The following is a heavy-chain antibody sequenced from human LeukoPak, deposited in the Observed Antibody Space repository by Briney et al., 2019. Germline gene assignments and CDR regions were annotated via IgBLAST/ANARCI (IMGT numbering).Heavy chain of an antibody. V-gene: IGHV5-51*01. J-gene: IGHJ4*02. CDR2: IYPGDSDT. D-gene: IGHD1-1*01. CDR1: GYSFTDYW. CDR3: AKFQRGATTAFDY. Sequence: GESLKISCKGAGYSFTDYWIGWVRQMPGKGLEWMGIIYPGDSDTRYSPSFQGQVTISADKSISTAYLQWSSLKASDTAMYYCAKFQRGATTAFDYWGQGTLVTVSS.